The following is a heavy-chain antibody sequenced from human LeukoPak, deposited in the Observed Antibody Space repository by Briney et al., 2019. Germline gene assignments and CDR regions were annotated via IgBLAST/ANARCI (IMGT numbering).Heavy chain of an antibody. V-gene: IGHV3-21*01. CDR3: ARDRGLWFGEFPFDY. D-gene: IGHD3-10*01. J-gene: IGHJ4*02. Sequence: GGSLRLSCAASGFTFSSYSMNWVRPAPGKGLEWVSSISSSSSYISYADSVKGRFNISRDNAKNSLFLQMNSLRADDTAVYYCARDRGLWFGEFPFDYWGQGTLVTVSS. CDR1: GFTFSSYS. CDR2: ISSSSSYI.